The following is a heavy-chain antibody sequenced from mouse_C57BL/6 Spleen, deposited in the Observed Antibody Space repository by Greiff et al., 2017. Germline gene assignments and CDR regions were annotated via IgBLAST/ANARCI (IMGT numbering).Heavy chain of an antibody. CDR3: ARGDGNHFDY. Sequence: QVQLKESGAELARPGASVKLSCTASGYTFTSYGISWVKQRPGQGLEWIGEIYPRSGNTYYNEKFKGKATLTADKSSSTAYMELRSLTSEDSAVYFCARGDGNHFDYWGQGTTLTVSS. V-gene: IGHV1-81*01. D-gene: IGHD2-1*01. CDR1: GYTFTSYG. J-gene: IGHJ2*01. CDR2: IYPRSGNT.